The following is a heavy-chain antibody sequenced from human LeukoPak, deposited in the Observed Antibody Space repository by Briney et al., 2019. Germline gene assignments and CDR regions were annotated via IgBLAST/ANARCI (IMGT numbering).Heavy chain of an antibody. Sequence: GASVKVSCKASGYTFTSYAMNWVRQAPGQGLEWMGWINTNTGNPTYAQGFTGRFVFSLDTSVSTAYLQISSLKAEDTAVYYCARDHGGNSVHYYYMDVWGKGTTVTVSS. V-gene: IGHV7-4-1*02. CDR1: GYTFTSYA. CDR3: ARDHGGNSVHYYYMDV. J-gene: IGHJ6*03. D-gene: IGHD4-23*01. CDR2: INTNTGNP.